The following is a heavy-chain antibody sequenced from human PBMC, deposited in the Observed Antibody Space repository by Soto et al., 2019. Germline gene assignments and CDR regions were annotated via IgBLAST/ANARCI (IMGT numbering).Heavy chain of an antibody. CDR2: IYYSGST. CDR1: GGSIFNHY. Sequence: QVQLQESGPGLVKPSETLSLTCTVSGGSIFNHYWSWIRQPPGKGLEWIAYIYYSGSTNYNPSLKSLVAISVDTPKEQGSLDLMSVTTADNAVYYCSRDTYGGGIWGQGTMVTVSS. CDR3: SRDTYGGGI. D-gene: IGHD3-10*01. J-gene: IGHJ3*02. V-gene: IGHV4-59*11.